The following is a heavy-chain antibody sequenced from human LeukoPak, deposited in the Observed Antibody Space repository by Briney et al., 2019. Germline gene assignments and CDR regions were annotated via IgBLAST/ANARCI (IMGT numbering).Heavy chain of an antibody. CDR2: INPNSGGT. Sequence: ASVKVSCKASGYTFTGYYMHWVRQAPGQGLEWMGWINPNSGGTNYAQKFQGRVTVTRDTSISTAYMELSRLRSDDTAVYYCARDFSSSGYSSYWGQGTLVTVSS. CDR1: GYTFTGYY. V-gene: IGHV1-2*02. CDR3: ARDFSSSGYSSY. D-gene: IGHD3-22*01. J-gene: IGHJ4*02.